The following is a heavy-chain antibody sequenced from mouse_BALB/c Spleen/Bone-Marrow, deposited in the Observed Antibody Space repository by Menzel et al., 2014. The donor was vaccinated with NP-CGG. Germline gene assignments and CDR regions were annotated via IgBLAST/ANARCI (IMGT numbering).Heavy chain of an antibody. CDR3: ARSNYYGSKDY. Sequence: VHRVESGAELANCGASVKMSCKASGYTFTSYWMHWVKQRPGQGLEWIGYINPSTGYIEYNQKFKDKATLTADKSSNTAYMQLGSLTSEDSAGYYSARSNYYGSKDYWGQGTTLTVSS. D-gene: IGHD1-1*01. J-gene: IGHJ2*01. CDR2: INPSTGYI. CDR1: GYTFTSYW. V-gene: IGHV1-7*01.